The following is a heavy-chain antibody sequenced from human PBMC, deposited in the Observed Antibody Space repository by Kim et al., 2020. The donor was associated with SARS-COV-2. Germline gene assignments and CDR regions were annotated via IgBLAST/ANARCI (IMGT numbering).Heavy chain of an antibody. CDR3: NPLWFSGMDV. CDR1: GFTFGDYA. CDR2: IRSKAYGGTT. D-gene: IGHD3-10*01. Sequence: GGSLRLSCTASGFTFGDYAMSWFRQAPGKGLEWVGFIRSKAYGGTTEYAASVKGRFTISRDDSKSIAYLQMNSLKTEDTAVYYCNPLWFSGMDVWGQGTTVTVSS. V-gene: IGHV3-49*03. J-gene: IGHJ6*02.